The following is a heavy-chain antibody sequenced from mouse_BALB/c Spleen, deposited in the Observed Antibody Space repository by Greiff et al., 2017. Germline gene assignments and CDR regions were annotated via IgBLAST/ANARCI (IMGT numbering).Heavy chain of an antibody. Sequence: QVQLQQPGAELVKPGASVKLSCKASGYTFTSYWMHWVKHRPGQGLEWIGEIDPSDSYTNYNQKFKGKATLTVDKSSSTAYMQLSSLTSEDSAVYYCARSSTGGYAMDYWGQGTSVTVSS. V-gene: IGHV1-69*02. CDR2: IDPSDSYT. J-gene: IGHJ4*01. CDR3: ARSSTGGYAMDY. CDR1: GYTFTSYW. D-gene: IGHD1-1*01.